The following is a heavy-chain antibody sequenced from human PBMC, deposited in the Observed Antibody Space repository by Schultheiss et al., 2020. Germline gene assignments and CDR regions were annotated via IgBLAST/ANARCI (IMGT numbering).Heavy chain of an antibody. Sequence: SQTLSLTCAISGDSVSSNSAAWNWIRQSPSRGLELLGRTYYRSKWYNDYAVSVKSRISINPDTSKNQFSLQLNSVTPEDTAVYYCARDQGYLRELPPGWYYGLDVWGQGTTVTVSS. J-gene: IGHJ6*02. CDR2: TYYRSKWYN. V-gene: IGHV6-1*01. D-gene: IGHD1-26*01. CDR1: GDSVSSNSAA. CDR3: ARDQGYLRELPPGWYYGLDV.